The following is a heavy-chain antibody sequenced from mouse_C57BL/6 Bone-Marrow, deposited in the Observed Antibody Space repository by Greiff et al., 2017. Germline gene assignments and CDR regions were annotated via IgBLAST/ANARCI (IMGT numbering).Heavy chain of an antibody. CDR3: ARRLYEYDGGYYFDY. V-gene: IGHV5-6*02. CDR2: ISSGGSYT. D-gene: IGHD2-4*01. J-gene: IGHJ2*01. Sequence: EVKLVESGGDLVKPGGTLKLSCAASGFTFSSYGMSWVRQTPDKRLEWVATISSGGSYTYYPDSVKGRCTISRDNSKNTLYLQMSRLKSEDTAMYYCARRLYEYDGGYYFDYWGQGTTLTVSS. CDR1: GFTFSSYG.